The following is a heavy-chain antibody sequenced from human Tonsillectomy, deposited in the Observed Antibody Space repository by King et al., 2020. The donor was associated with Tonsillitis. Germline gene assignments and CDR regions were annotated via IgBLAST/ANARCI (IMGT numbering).Heavy chain of an antibody. V-gene: IGHV4-39*07. CDR2: IYYSGST. Sequence: VQLQESGPGLVKPSETLSLTCIVSDGSISSSSYYWGWIRQPPGKGLEWIGSIYYSGSTYYNPSLKSRVTISVDTSKNQFSLNLSSVTAADTAVYYCARALKTYYYASSGYSAFDIWSQETMVTVSS. CDR3: ARALKTYYYASSGYSAFDI. CDR1: DGSISSSSYY. D-gene: IGHD3-22*01. J-gene: IGHJ3*02.